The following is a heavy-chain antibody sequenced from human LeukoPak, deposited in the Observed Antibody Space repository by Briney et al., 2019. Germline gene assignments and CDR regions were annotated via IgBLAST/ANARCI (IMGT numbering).Heavy chain of an antibody. V-gene: IGHV1-8*01. CDR1: GYTFINYD. CDR2: MNPNSGNT. J-gene: IGHJ4*02. Sequence: ASVKVSCKASGYTFINYDINWVRQATGQGLEWMGWMNPNSGNTGYAQKFQGRVTMTRNTSISTAYMELSSVRSDDTAVYYCARGPTYCGGDRYTLWGQGTLVTVSS. D-gene: IGHD2-21*02. CDR3: ARGPTYCGGDRYTL.